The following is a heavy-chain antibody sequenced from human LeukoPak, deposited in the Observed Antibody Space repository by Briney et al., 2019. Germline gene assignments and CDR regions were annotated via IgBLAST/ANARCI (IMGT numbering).Heavy chain of an antibody. CDR3: ARAGDSSWLDY. D-gene: IGHD6-13*01. V-gene: IGHV3-11*01. CDR2: IDSRGDTK. J-gene: IGHJ4*02. Sequence: PGQSLRLSCAASGFTFRDYYMSWIRQAPGKGLEWLSYIDSRGDTKSYSDSVKGRFTISRDNSKNSLYLQMNSLRAEDTAVYYCARAGDSSWLDYWGQGTLVTVSS. CDR1: GFTFRDYY.